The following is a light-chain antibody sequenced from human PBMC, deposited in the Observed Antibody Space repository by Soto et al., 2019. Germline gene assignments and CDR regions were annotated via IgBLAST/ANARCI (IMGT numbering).Light chain of an antibody. V-gene: IGKV3-20*01. CDR2: GTS. CDR3: QQYGSSSWT. Sequence: EIVLTQSPGTLSLSPGERATLSCRASQSVSSSYLAWYQQKPGQAPRLLIYGTSSRATAIPDRFSGSGSGTDFTLTISRREPEDLAVYYCQQYGSSSWTVGQGTKVEIK. J-gene: IGKJ1*01. CDR1: QSVSSSY.